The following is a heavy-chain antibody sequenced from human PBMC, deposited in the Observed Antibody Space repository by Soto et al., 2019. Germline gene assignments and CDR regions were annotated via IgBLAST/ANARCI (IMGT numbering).Heavy chain of an antibody. CDR3: ARSSGSYFAAFYDT. CDR2: FWDDGGNK. V-gene: IGHV3-33*01. CDR1: AFSFSSSG. Sequence: QAQLEESGGGVVPPGTSLRLSCAASAFSFSSSGMHWARQAPGKGLEWVAAFWDDGGNKYYADSVRGRFTISRDNYKNTPFLQMNSLRAADTALYYCARSSGSYFAAFYDTWGQGTLVSVSS. D-gene: IGHD1-26*01. J-gene: IGHJ5*02.